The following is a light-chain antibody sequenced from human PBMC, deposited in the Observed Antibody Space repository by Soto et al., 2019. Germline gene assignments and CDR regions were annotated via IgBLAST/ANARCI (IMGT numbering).Light chain of an antibody. CDR1: SSDVGGYNY. V-gene: IGLV2-14*01. CDR3: SSYTSSSTSV. CDR2: EVS. Sequence: QSARTQPASVSGSPGQSITISCTGTSSDVGGYNYVSWYQQHPGKAPKLMIYEVSNRPSGVSNRFSGSKSGNKASLTISGLQAEDEADYYCSSYTSSSTSVFGTGTKVTVL. J-gene: IGLJ1*01.